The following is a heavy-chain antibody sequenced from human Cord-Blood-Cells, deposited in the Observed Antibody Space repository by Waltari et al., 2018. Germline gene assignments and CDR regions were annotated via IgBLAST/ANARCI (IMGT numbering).Heavy chain of an antibody. CDR2: INSDGSST. D-gene: IGHD1-26*01. Sequence: EVQLVESGGGLVQPGGSLRLSCAASGFPLRSYWMHWVRQAPGKGLVWVSRINSDGSSTSYAYSVKGRFTISRDNAKNTLYLQMNSLRAEDTAVYYCARERSGSYWSAFDIWGQGTMVTVSS. CDR3: ARERSGSYWSAFDI. V-gene: IGHV3-74*01. J-gene: IGHJ3*02. CDR1: GFPLRSYW.